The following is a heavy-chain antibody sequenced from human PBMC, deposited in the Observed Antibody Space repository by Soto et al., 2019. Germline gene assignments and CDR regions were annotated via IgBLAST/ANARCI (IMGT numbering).Heavy chain of an antibody. J-gene: IGHJ4*02. CDR1: GFIFDDYA. CDR3: ARDADYGILSGVDY. D-gene: IGHD3-9*01. V-gene: IGHV3-20*04. CDR2: INWNGGNT. Sequence: EVQLVESGGGVVRPGGSLRLSCAASGFIFDDYAMSWVRQAPGKGLEWVSGINWNGGNTGYADSVRGRFTISRDNAKNSLYLQMNSRRADDTALYYCARDADYGILSGVDYWGQGTLVIVSS.